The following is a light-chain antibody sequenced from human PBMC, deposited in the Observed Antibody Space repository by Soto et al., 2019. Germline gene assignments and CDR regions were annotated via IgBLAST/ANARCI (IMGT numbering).Light chain of an antibody. CDR2: DNN. J-gene: IGLJ1*01. Sequence: QSVLTQPPSVSAAPGQKDTISCSGSSSNIGNNYVSWYQQLPGTAPKLLIYDNNKRPSGIPDRFSDSKSGTSATLAITGLQTGDEADYYCGTWDSSLSAYVFGTGTKVTVL. CDR1: SSNIGNNY. CDR3: GTWDSSLSAYV. V-gene: IGLV1-51*01.